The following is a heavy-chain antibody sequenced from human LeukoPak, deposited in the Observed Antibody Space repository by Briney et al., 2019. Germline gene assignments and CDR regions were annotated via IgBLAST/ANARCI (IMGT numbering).Heavy chain of an antibody. CDR1: GFIFSNYG. D-gene: IGHD4-17*01. Sequence: GGSLRLSCAAPGFIFSNYGMHWVRQAPGKGLEWVAVTWYDGSKKYYADSVKGRFTISRDNSKNTLYLQMDSLRAEDTAVYYCATEDTGRLDYWGQGTLVTVSS. CDR3: ATEDTGRLDY. V-gene: IGHV3-33*01. J-gene: IGHJ4*02. CDR2: TWYDGSKK.